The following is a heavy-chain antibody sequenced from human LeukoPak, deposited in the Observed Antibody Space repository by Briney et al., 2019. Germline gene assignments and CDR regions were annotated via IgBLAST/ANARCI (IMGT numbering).Heavy chain of an antibody. J-gene: IGHJ3*02. Sequence: ASVTVSCKASGYTFTSYGINWVRQAPGQGLEWMGWISAYNGDTNYAQKLQGRVTMTTDTSTSTAYMELRSLRSDDTAVYYCARENFEYVDAFDIWGQGTMVTVSS. CDR2: ISAYNGDT. D-gene: IGHD6-6*01. V-gene: IGHV1-18*01. CDR1: GYTFTSYG. CDR3: ARENFEYVDAFDI.